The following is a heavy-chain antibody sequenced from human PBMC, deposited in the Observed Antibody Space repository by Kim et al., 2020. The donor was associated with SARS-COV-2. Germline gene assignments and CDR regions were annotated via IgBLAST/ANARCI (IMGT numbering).Heavy chain of an antibody. CDR1: GFTFSSYA. CDR3: ARVNSGSYWGIDY. J-gene: IGHJ4*02. V-gene: IGHV3-30-3*01. CDR2: ISYDGSNK. D-gene: IGHD1-26*01. Sequence: GGSLRLSCAASGFTFSSYAMHWVRQAPGKGLEWVAVISYDGSNKYYADSVKGRFTISRDNSKNTLYLQMNSLRAEDTAVYYCARVNSGSYWGIDYWGQGTLVTVSS.